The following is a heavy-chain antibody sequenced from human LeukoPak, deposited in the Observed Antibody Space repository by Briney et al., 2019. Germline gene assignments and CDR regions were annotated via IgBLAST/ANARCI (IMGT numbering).Heavy chain of an antibody. CDR2: IYHSGST. Sequence: SETLSFTCAGSGYSISSGYYWGWIRQPPGKGLEWIGSIYHSGSTYYNPSLKSRVTMSVDTSKNQFSLKLSSVTAADTAVYYCARFDVRFEGLPHHWFDPWGQGTLVTVSS. CDR3: ARFDVRFEGLPHHWFDP. J-gene: IGHJ5*02. CDR1: GYSISSGYY. V-gene: IGHV4-38-2*01. D-gene: IGHD3-10*02.